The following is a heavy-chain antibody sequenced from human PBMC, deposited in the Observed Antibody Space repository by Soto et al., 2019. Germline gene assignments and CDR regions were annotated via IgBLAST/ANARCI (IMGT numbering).Heavy chain of an antibody. CDR3: ARPKGSYSSGYYYFDY. CDR2: IIPLFGTA. V-gene: IGHV1-69*01. D-gene: IGHD6-19*01. Sequence: QVQLVQSGAVVKQPGSSVKVSCKTSGGTFSTYAIYWVRQAPGQGLEWMGAIIPLFGTADYAQKFQGRVTITADESTSTASMELSSLRSEDTAVYYCARPKGSYSSGYYYFDYWGQGTLVTVSS. CDR1: GGTFSTYA. J-gene: IGHJ4*02.